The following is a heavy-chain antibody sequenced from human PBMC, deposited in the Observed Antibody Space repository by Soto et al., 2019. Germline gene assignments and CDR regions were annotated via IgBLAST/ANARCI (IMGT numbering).Heavy chain of an antibody. CDR2: IFGGGNDP. CDR1: GFPFSSFA. J-gene: IGHJ4*02. CDR3: AKMEAMGIWEYYFDY. D-gene: IGHD1-26*01. Sequence: EVHLLESGGGLVQPGGSLRLSCVASGFPFSSFAMAWVRQAPGKGLEWVSTIFGGGNDPYYADFVKGRLTISRDNSKNTVYLKINSLRAEDTAIYFCAKMEAMGIWEYYFDYWGQGTRVTVSS. V-gene: IGHV3-23*01.